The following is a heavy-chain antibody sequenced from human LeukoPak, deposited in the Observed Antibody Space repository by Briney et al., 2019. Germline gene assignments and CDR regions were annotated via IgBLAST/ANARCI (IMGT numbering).Heavy chain of an antibody. J-gene: IGHJ4*02. V-gene: IGHV3-20*04. CDR1: GFTFDDYG. CDR3: AREPYTNAWYSGY. D-gene: IGHD6-19*01. Sequence: RTGGSLRLSCAASGFTFDDYGMSWVRLTPGRGLEWVSGINWNGGSTGYAESVKGRFTISRDNAKKSLYLQMNSLRAEDTAFYYCAREPYTNAWYSGYWGQGTLVTVSS. CDR2: INWNGGST.